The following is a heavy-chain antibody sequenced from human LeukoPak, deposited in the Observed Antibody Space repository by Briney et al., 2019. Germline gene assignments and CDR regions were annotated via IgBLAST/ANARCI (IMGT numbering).Heavy chain of an antibody. CDR2: ISGSGDRT. Sequence: GGSLRLSCAASGFTFSSSTMSWVRQAPGKGLEWVSTISGSGDRTYYADSVKGRFTISRDNSKNTLFLHMNSLRAEDTAVYSCAKGYYGSGSYGWFDYWGQGTLVTVSS. J-gene: IGHJ4*02. D-gene: IGHD3-10*01. CDR3: AKGYYGSGSYGWFDY. CDR1: GFTFSSST. V-gene: IGHV3-23*01.